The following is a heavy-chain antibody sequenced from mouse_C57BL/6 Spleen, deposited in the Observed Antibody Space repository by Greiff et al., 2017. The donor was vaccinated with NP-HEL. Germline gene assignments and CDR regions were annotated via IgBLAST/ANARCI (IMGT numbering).Heavy chain of an antibody. J-gene: IGHJ1*03. CDR2: ISGGGGNT. V-gene: IGHV5-9*01. CDR3: ARHPYYKDWYFDV. Sequence: EVQGVESGGGLVKPGGSLKLSCAASGFTFSSYTMSWVRQTPEKRLEWVATISGGGGNTYYPDSVKGRFTISRDNAKNTLYLQMSSLRSEDTALYYCARHPYYKDWYFDVWGTGTTVTVSS. D-gene: IGHD2-12*01. CDR1: GFTFSSYT.